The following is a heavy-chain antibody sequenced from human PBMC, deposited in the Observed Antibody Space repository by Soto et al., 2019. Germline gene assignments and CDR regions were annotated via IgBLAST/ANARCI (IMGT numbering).Heavy chain of an antibody. CDR1: GGSISSYY. CDR3: ARGVGYCTNGVCYTPGDGPY. D-gene: IGHD2-8*01. CDR2: IYYSGST. J-gene: IGHJ4*02. V-gene: IGHV4-59*01. Sequence: SETLSLTCTVSGGSISSYYWSWIRQPPGKGLEWIGYIYYSGSTNYNPSLKSRVTISVDTSKNQFSLKLSSVTAADTAVYYCARGVGYCTNGVCYTPGDGPYWGQGTLVTVS.